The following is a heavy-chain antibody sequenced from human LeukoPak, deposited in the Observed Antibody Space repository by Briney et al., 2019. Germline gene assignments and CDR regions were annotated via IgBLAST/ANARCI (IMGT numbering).Heavy chain of an antibody. D-gene: IGHD5-24*01. J-gene: IGHJ3*02. CDR3: AKDISRDGYNYAFDI. CDR2: ISWNSGSI. V-gene: IGHV3-9*01. CDR1: GFTFDDYA. Sequence: GGSLRLSCAASGFTFDDYAMHWVRQAPGKGLEWVSGISWNSGSIGYADSVKGRFTISRDNAKNSLYLQMNSLRAEDTALYYCAKDISRDGYNYAFDIWGQGTMVTISS.